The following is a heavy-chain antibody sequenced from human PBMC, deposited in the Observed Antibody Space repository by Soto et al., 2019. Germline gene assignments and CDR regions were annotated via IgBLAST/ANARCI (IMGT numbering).Heavy chain of an antibody. CDR3: ARGEGGNGNWDAS. CDR1: GDTFNRYT. CDR2: IITMSPMP. Sequence: QVQLVQSGAEVKKPGSSVNVACKASGDTFNRYTISWVRQAPVQGLEWMGRIITMSPMPTYAQKFRGRVTFPADKSTTSVYMELSSLTSDDTAVYYCARGEGGNGNWDASWGQGTLVTVSS. V-gene: IGHV1-69*02. D-gene: IGHD2-15*01. J-gene: IGHJ4*02.